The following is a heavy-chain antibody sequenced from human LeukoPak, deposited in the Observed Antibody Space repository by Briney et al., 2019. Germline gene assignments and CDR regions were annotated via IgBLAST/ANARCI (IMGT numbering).Heavy chain of an antibody. CDR3: ARGHYDDY. Sequence: PGGSLRLSCVASGFTFSGFWWNCGRQAPGEGLGWVANINETGSEINSVDSAKGGFIISRDKPRTSLYRQMRGLRAQATAVYYCARGHYDDYRGQETLVSVSS. CDR1: GFTFSGFW. CDR2: INETGSEI. V-gene: IGHV3-7*01. J-gene: IGHJ4*02.